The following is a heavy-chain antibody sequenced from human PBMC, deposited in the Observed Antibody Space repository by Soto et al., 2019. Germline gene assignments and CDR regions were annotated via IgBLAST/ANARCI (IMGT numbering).Heavy chain of an antibody. D-gene: IGHD1-26*01. Sequence: EVQLVESGGGLVQPGGSLRLSCAASGFTFSSYWMSWVRQAPGKGLECVANINQDGSGKYYVDSVKGRFTISRDNAKNSLSLQMNSLRAEDTAVYYCAVQGATFDSWGQGTLVTVSS. J-gene: IGHJ4*02. CDR1: GFTFSSYW. CDR3: AVQGATFDS. V-gene: IGHV3-7*01. CDR2: INQDGSGK.